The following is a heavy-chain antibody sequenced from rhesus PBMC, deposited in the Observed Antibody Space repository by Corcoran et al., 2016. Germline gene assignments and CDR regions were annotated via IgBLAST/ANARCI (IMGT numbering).Heavy chain of an antibody. CDR2: IYWDNDR. Sequence: QVTLQESGPALVRPTQTLTLTCTFSGFSLSASGTGVGWIRQSSRKTLEWLAHIYWDNDRRHNTTLKSRLTISKDTSKNQVFLTMTNMDPGDTGTYFCARSLVYSGTSNYFDYWGQGVLLTVSS. CDR1: GFSLSASGTG. D-gene: IGHD5-24*01. V-gene: IGHV2-1*01. CDR3: ARSLVYSGTSNYFDY. J-gene: IGHJ4*01.